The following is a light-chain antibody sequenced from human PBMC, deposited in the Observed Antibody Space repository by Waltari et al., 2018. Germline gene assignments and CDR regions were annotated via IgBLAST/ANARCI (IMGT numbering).Light chain of an antibody. CDR1: QSVNNR. J-gene: IGKJ3*01. V-gene: IGKV3-11*01. CDR2: DAS. Sequence: EIVLTQSPATLSLSPGERATLSCSASQSVNNRLAWYQQKPGQAPGLLIQDASKRATGIPARFSGSGSGTDFTLTISSLEPEDFAVYYCQYRGHWPPGATFGPGTKVEIK. CDR3: QYRGHWPPGAT.